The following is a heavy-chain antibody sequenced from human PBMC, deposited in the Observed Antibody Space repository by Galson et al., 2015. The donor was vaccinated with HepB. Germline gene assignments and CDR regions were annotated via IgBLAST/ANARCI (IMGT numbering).Heavy chain of an antibody. D-gene: IGHD6-19*01. J-gene: IGHJ3*02. CDR1: GYSFTSYW. V-gene: IGHV5-10-1*01. Sequence: QSGAEVKKPGESLRISCKGSGYSFTSYWISWVRQMPGKGLEWMGRIDPSDSYTNYSPSFQGHVTISADKSISTAYLQWSSLKASDTAMYYCARAGILGAVTNAFDIWGQGTMVTVSS. CDR2: IDPSDSYT. CDR3: ARAGILGAVTNAFDI.